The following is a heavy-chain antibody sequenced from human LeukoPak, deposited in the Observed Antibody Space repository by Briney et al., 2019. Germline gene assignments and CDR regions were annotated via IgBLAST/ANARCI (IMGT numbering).Heavy chain of an antibody. CDR3: ARDSHKFDSSGYYPDAFDI. J-gene: IGHJ3*02. V-gene: IGHV3-11*04. CDR2: ISSSGSSI. Sequence: GGSLRLSCAASGFTFSDHFMDWVRQAPGKGLEWVSYISSSGSSIYYADSVKGRFTISRDNAKKSLYLQMHSLRAEDTAVYYCARDSHKFDSSGYYPDAFDIWGQGTMVTVSS. D-gene: IGHD3-22*01. CDR1: GFTFSDHF.